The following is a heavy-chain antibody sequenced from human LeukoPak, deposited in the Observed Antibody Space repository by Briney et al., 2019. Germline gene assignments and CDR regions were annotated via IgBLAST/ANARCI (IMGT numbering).Heavy chain of an antibody. V-gene: IGHV3-66*01. Sequence: GGSLRLSCAASGFTVSSNYMSWVRQAPGKGLEWVSVIYSGGSTYYADSVKGRFTISRDNSKNTLYLQMNSLRAEDTAVYYCARDKGDPAWAFDYWGQETLVTVSS. D-gene: IGHD2-15*01. CDR1: GFTVSSNY. CDR2: IYSGGST. J-gene: IGHJ4*02. CDR3: ARDKGDPAWAFDY.